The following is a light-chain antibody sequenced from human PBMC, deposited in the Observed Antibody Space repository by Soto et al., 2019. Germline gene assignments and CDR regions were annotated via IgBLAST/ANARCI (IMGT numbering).Light chain of an antibody. CDR3: QQRSSWLLT. V-gene: IGKV3D-20*02. CDR1: QSISCSY. Sequence: EIVLTQSPGTLSLSPGERATLSCRASQSISCSYLVWYQQKPGQAPRLLIYGASNRAPGIPARFSGSGSGTDFTLTISSLETEDFAVYYCQQRSSWLLTFGGGTKVDIK. J-gene: IGKJ4*01. CDR2: GAS.